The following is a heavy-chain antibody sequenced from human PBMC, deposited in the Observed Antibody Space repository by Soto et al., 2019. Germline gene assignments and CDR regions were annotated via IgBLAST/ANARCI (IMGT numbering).Heavy chain of an antibody. V-gene: IGHV3-23*01. Sequence: EVQLLESGGGLVQPGGSLRLSCAASGFTFSSYAMSWVRQAPGKGLEWVSAISGSGGSTYYADSVKGRFTISRDNSKNTLYLQMNSLRAEDTAVYYCAKALVYYYDSSGYFLGMGFDYWGQGTLVTVSS. J-gene: IGHJ4*02. CDR1: GFTFSSYA. CDR2: ISGSGGST. CDR3: AKALVYYYDSSGYFLGMGFDY. D-gene: IGHD3-22*01.